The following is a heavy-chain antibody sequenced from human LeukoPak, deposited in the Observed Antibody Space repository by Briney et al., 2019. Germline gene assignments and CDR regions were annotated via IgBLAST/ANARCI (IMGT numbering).Heavy chain of an antibody. D-gene: IGHD3-10*01. CDR2: TSSDLNVK. V-gene: IGHV3-30-3*01. CDR1: GFTFRNYV. CDR3: ARSRGVRGVITSFFDY. J-gene: IGHJ4*02. Sequence: PGGSLRLSCAASGFTFRNYVIHWVRQAPGKGLEWVAVTSSDLNVKLYADSVKGRFTISRDNSKNTLYLQMNSLRAEDTAVYYCARSRGVRGVITSFFDYWGQGTLVTVSS.